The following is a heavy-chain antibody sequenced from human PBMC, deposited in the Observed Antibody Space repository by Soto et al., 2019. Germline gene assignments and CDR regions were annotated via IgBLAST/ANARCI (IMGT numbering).Heavy chain of an antibody. Sequence: HPGGSLRLSCAASGFTFSNFAMSWVRHAPGKGLEWVSEISGSTGSTYYADSVKGRFIISRDNSKNTLHLQMNSLRAEDTAVYYCAKHNSSSPYYMDVWGKGTTVTVSS. D-gene: IGHD6-13*01. CDR1: GFTFSNFA. CDR3: AKHNSSSPYYMDV. V-gene: IGHV3-23*01. CDR2: ISGSTGST. J-gene: IGHJ6*03.